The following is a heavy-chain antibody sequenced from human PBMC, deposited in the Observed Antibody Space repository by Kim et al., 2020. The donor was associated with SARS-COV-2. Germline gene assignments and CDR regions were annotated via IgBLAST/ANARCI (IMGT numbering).Heavy chain of an antibody. CDR1: GFTFSSYA. CDR2: ISYDGSNK. CDR3: ARESWGGGVPAAMGGWFDP. V-gene: IGHV3-30-3*01. D-gene: IGHD2-2*01. J-gene: IGHJ5*02. Sequence: GGSLRLSCAASGFTFSSYAMHWVRQAPGKGLEWVAVISYDGSNKYYADSVKGRFTISRDNSKNTLYLQMNSLRAEDTAVYYCARESWGGGVPAAMGGWFDPWGQGTLVTVSS.